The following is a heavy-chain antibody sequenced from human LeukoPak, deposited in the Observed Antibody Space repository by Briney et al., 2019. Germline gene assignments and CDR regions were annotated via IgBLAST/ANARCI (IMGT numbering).Heavy chain of an antibody. Sequence: GASVTVSLTSSVYTFTIYDFNWVRQAHAPGMEWMGLMNPNNGNTGYAHTFQGSGIITRHNSINKDYMELSSLRSDDAAVYYCASVDWDNSSCYYYYYYMDVWGKGTTVTVSS. CDR1: VYTFTIYD. J-gene: IGHJ6*03. V-gene: IGHV1-8*01. D-gene: IGHD6-13*01. CDR3: ASVDWDNSSCYYYYYYMDV. CDR2: MNPNNGNT.